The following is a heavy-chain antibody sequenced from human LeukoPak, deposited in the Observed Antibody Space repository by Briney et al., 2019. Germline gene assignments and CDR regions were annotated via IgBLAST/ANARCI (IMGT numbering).Heavy chain of an antibody. CDR3: ARPSRTGSGWDAFDI. Sequence: PSETLSLTCTVSGGSISNYYWSWIRQPPGKELEWIGYISYSGSTNYNPSLTSRVTISVDTSKNQFSLNLSSVTAADTAVYYCARPSRTGSGWDAFDIWGQGTMVTVSS. CDR1: GGSISNYY. D-gene: IGHD3-22*01. CDR2: ISYSGST. J-gene: IGHJ3*02. V-gene: IGHV4-59*08.